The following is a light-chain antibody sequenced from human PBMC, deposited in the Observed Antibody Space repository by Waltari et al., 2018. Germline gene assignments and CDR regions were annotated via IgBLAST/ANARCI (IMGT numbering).Light chain of an antibody. CDR3: QQRSNWPRLT. CDR2: DAS. CDR1: QSVSSY. J-gene: IGKJ4*01. V-gene: IGKV3-11*01. Sequence: EIVLTQSPATLSLSPGEGATLSCRASQSVSSYLAWYQQKPGQAPRLLIYDASNRATGIPARFSGSGSGTDFTFTITSLEPEDFAVYYCQQRSNWPRLTFGGGTKVEIK.